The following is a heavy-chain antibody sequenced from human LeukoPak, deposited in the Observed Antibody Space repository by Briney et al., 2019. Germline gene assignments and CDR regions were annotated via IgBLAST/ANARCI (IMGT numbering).Heavy chain of an antibody. Sequence: GRSLRLSCAASGFTFSSYAMHWVRQAPGKGLEWVAVISYDGSNKYYADSVKGRFTTSRDNSKNTLYLQMNSLRAEDTAVYYCARDLDYWGQGTLVTVSS. CDR1: GFTFSSYA. CDR3: ARDLDY. J-gene: IGHJ4*02. CDR2: ISYDGSNK. V-gene: IGHV3-30-3*01.